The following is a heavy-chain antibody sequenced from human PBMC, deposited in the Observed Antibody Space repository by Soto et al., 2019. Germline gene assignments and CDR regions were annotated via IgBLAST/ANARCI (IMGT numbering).Heavy chain of an antibody. J-gene: IGHJ5*02. CDR3: ARGDSSGLNGFDP. CDR1: TSTFSTYG. CDR2: ISRDTTYM. D-gene: IGHD6-19*01. V-gene: IGHV3-21*01. Sequence: EVQVVESGGGLVKPGGSLRLSCAASTSTFSTYGLTWVRQAPGKGLEWVSSISRDTTYMYYADSVRGRFTISRDNAKHSLSLQMSILRTEDPAVYYCARGDSSGLNGFDPWGPGTLVTVSS.